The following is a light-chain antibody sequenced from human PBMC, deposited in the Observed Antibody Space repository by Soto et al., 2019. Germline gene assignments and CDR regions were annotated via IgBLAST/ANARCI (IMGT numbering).Light chain of an antibody. CDR1: QVISSW. Sequence: DIQMSQSPSSLSASVGDRVTITCRASQVISSWLVWYQQKPGNAPKLLIYKASTLQPGVPSRFSGSESGTEFTLTISSLQPEDFATYYCQQASSFPFTFGGGTEVQMK. V-gene: IGKV1-12*01. J-gene: IGKJ4*01. CDR3: QQASSFPFT. CDR2: KAS.